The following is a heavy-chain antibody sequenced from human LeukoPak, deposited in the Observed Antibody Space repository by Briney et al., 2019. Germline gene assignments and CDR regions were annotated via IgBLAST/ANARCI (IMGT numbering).Heavy chain of an antibody. J-gene: IGHJ6*02. V-gene: IGHV1-18*01. D-gene: IGHD2-8*01. CDR3: ARTGLPPPGIFTPEWPDYYYGMDV. CDR2: ISAYNGNT. Sequence: ASVKVSCKASGYTFTSYGISWVRQAPGQGLEWMGWISAYNGNTNYAQKLQGRVTMTTDTSTSTAYMELRSLRSEDTAVYYCARTGLPPPGIFTPEWPDYYYGMDVWAKGPRSPSP. CDR1: GYTFTSYG.